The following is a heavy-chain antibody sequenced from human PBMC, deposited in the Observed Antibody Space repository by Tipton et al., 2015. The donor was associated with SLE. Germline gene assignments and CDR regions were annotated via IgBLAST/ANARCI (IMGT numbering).Heavy chain of an antibody. Sequence: LRLSCTVSGGSISSSSFYWGWIRQPPGKGLEWIGSFYYGKSTFYNPSLKSRVTISVDTSKNQFSLKLSSVTAADTAVYYCAQAHLWGSYRYASDIWGQGTMVTVSS. J-gene: IGHJ3*02. V-gene: IGHV4-39*07. CDR1: GGSISSSSFY. CDR3: AQAHLWGSYRYASDI. CDR2: FYYGKST. D-gene: IGHD3-16*02.